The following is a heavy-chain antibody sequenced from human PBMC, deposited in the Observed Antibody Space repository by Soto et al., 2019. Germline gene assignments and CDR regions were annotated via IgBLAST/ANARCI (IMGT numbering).Heavy chain of an antibody. Sequence: PGGSLRLSCAVSGFICSDYDMSWVRQAPGKGLEWVSTILVGGSTHYEDSVRGRFTISRDTSKNTVYLQMKSLTPGDTAVYYCAKATATGGGAFGIYGQGTKVT. CDR1: GFICSDYD. V-gene: IGHV3-23*01. CDR2: ILVGGST. D-gene: IGHD2-8*02. CDR3: AKATATGGGAFGI. J-gene: IGHJ3*02.